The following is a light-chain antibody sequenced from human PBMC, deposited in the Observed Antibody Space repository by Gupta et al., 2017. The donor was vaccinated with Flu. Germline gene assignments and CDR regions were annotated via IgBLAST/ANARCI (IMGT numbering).Light chain of an antibody. CDR2: EVS. Sequence: SSDVGGYNYVSWYQQHPGKAPKLMIYEVSNRPSGVSNRFSGSKSGNTASLTISGLQAEDEADYYCSSYTSSSTPFVFGTGTKVTVL. J-gene: IGLJ1*01. V-gene: IGLV2-14*01. CDR3: SSYTSSSTPFV. CDR1: SSDVGGYNY.